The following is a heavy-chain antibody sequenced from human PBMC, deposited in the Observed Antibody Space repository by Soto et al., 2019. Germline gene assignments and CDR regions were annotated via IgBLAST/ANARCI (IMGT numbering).Heavy chain of an antibody. J-gene: IGHJ6*02. CDR2: ISAYNGNT. V-gene: IGHV1-18*01. CDR3: ARDSSSWYDEGYYYYYYGMDV. Sequence: ASVKVSCKASGYTFTSYGISWVRQAPGQGLEWKGWISAYNGNTNYAQKHKGRVTMTTDTSTSTAYMELRSLRSDDTAVYYCARDSSSWYDEGYYYYYYGMDVWGQGTTVTVSS. D-gene: IGHD6-13*01. CDR1: GYTFTSYG.